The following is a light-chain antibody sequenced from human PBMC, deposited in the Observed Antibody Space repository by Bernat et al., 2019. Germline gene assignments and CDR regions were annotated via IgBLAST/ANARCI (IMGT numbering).Light chain of an antibody. CDR1: SSDVGGYNY. Sequence: QSALTQPASVSGSPGQSITIPCTGTSSDVGGYNYVPWYQQHPGKVPKLMISDVSNRPSGVSNRFSGSKSGNTASMTISGLQAEDEADYYCSSYTSSSTYVFGTGTKVTVL. CDR2: DVS. J-gene: IGLJ1*01. CDR3: SSYTSSSTYV. V-gene: IGLV2-14*03.